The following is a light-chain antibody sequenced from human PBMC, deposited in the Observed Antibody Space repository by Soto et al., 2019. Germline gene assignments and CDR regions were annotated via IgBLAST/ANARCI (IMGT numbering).Light chain of an antibody. Sequence: NFMLTQPHSVSESPGKTVTISCTRSSGSIASNYVQWYQQRPGSAPTTVIYEDNQRPSGVPDRFSGSIDSSSNSASLTISGLKTEDEADYYGQSYNSSNHLAVFGGGTQL. V-gene: IGLV6-57*03. CDR1: SGSIASNY. CDR2: EDN. CDR3: QSYNSSNHLAV. J-gene: IGLJ7*01.